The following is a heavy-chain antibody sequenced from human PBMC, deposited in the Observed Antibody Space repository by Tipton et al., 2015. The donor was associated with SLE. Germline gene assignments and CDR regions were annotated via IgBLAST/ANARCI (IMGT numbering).Heavy chain of an antibody. CDR1: GGSFSGYY. D-gene: IGHD3-3*01. CDR2: INHSGST. CDR3: ARGADYDFWSGYYY. Sequence: TLSLTCAVYGGSFSGYYWSWIRQPPGKGLEWIGEINHSGSTNYNPSLKSRVTISVDTSKNQFSLKLSSVTAADTAVYHCARGADYDFWSGYYYWGQGTLVTVSS. V-gene: IGHV4-34*01. J-gene: IGHJ4*02.